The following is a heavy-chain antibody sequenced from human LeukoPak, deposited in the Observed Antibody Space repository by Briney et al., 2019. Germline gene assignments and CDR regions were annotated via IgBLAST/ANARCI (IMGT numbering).Heavy chain of an antibody. V-gene: IGHV3-23*01. D-gene: IGHD5-12*01. CDR3: AREYSGYRRFDY. CDR1: GFTFSSYA. Sequence: GGSLRLSCAASGFTFSSYAMTWVRQAPGKGLEWVSTISGSGRSTYYADSVKGRFTISRDNSKNTLYLQMNSLRAEDTAVYYCAREYSGYRRFDYWGQGTLVTVSS. CDR2: ISGSGRST. J-gene: IGHJ4*02.